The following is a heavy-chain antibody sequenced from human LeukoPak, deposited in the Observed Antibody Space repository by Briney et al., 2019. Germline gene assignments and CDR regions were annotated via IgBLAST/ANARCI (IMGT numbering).Heavy chain of an antibody. J-gene: IGHJ6*02. D-gene: IGHD3-16*01. CDR2: ISWNSGSI. V-gene: IGHV3-9*01. CDR3: ARRGEGPLYYYYGMDV. Sequence: GGSLRLSCAASGFTFDDYAMHWVRQAPGKGLEWVSGISWNSGSIGYADSVEGRFTISRDNAKNSLYLQMNSLRAEDTALYYCARRGEGPLYYYYGMDVWGQGTTVTVSS. CDR1: GFTFDDYA.